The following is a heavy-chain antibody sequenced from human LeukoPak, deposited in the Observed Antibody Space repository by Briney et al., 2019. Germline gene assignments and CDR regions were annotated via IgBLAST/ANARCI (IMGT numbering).Heavy chain of an antibody. V-gene: IGHV4-59*01. D-gene: IGHD3-10*01. CDR1: DDSISSYY. J-gene: IGHJ4*02. CDR3: ARGRDYYGSGSSPTRRD. Sequence: PSETLSLTCTVSDDSISSYYWTWIRQPPGKGLEWIGNIYYTGSSNYNPSLKSRVTISVDTSKNQFYLKLSSVTAADTAVYYCARGRDYYGSGSSPTRRDWGQRTLVTGSS. CDR2: IYYTGSS.